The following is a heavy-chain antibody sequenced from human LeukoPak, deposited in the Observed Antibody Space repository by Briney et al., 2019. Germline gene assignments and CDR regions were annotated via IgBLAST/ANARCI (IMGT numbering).Heavy chain of an antibody. J-gene: IGHJ4*02. D-gene: IGHD3-16*01. CDR3: ARAPGGSSFDY. CDR1: GGSISSGSYY. V-gene: IGHV4-61*02. CDR2: IYTSGST. Sequence: SETLSLTCTVSGGSISSGSYYWSWIRQPAGKGLEWIGRIYTSGSTNYNPSLKSRVTISVDTSKNQFSLKLSSVTAADTAVYYCARAPGGSSFDYWGQGTLVTVSS.